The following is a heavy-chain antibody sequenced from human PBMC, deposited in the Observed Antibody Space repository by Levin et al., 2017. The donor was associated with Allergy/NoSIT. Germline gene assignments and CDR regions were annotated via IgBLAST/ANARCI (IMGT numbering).Heavy chain of an antibody. V-gene: IGHV4-31*03. CDR2: IYYSGRT. CDR1: GGSISSGGYY. J-gene: IGHJ5*02. Sequence: LRLSCTVSGGSISSGGYYWTWIRQHSGKGLEWIGHIYYSGRTYYNPSLKSRVTISIDTSKNQFSLKLSSVTAADTAVYYCARAPGAKIQGHSGWYYQNTHGPDPIGWFDPWGQGTLVTVSS. D-gene: IGHD6-13*01. CDR3: ARAPGAKIQGHSGWYYQNTHGPDPIGWFDP.